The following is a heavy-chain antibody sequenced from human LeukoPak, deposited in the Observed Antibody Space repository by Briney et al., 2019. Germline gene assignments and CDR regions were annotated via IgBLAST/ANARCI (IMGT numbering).Heavy chain of an antibody. CDR1: GGTFSSYA. D-gene: IGHD3-22*01. J-gene: IGHJ5*02. CDR2: IIPILGIA. CDR3: AREGAHYYDSSGPNWFDP. Sequence: ASVKVSCKASGGTFSSYATSWVRRAPGQGLEWMGRIIPILGIANYAQKFQGRVTITADKSTSTAYMELSSLRSEDTAVYYCAREGAHYYDSSGPNWFDPWGQGTLVTVSS. V-gene: IGHV1-69*04.